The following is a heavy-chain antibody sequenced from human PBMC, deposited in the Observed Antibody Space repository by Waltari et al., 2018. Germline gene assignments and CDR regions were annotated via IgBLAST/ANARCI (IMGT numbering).Heavy chain of an antibody. Sequence: AASGMTFSNYWMNWVRQAPGKGLEWVANIKQDGSEKNYVDSVEGRFSISRDNAQNSRYLQMNSLRAEDTAIYYCVTGLTTVTAKDYFDHWGQGALVTVS. CDR2: IKQDGSEK. V-gene: IGHV3-7*01. CDR1: GMTFSNYW. CDR3: VTGLTTVTAKDYFDH. D-gene: IGHD4-17*01. J-gene: IGHJ4*02.